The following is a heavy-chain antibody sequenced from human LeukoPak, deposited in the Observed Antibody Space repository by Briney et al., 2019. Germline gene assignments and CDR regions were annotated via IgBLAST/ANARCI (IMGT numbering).Heavy chain of an antibody. Sequence: SETLSLTCTVSGGSISSGDYYWSWIRQPPGKGLEWIGYIYYSGSTYYNPFLKSRVTISVDTSKNQFSLKLSSVTAADTAVYYCARESGFGEPFDYWGQGTLVTVSS. CDR2: IYYSGST. CDR3: ARESGFGEPFDY. D-gene: IGHD3-10*01. V-gene: IGHV4-30-4*01. J-gene: IGHJ4*02. CDR1: GGSISSGDYY.